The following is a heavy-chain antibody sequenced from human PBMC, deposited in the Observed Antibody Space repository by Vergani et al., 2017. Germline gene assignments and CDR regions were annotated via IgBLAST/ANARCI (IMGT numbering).Heavy chain of an antibody. V-gene: IGHV4-34*01. CDR2: INHSGST. Sequence: QVRLPQWGAGLLKPSETLSLTCAVYGGSFSGYYWSWIRQPPGKGREWIGEINHSGSTNYNPCLKSRVNISVDTSTNQFSLKLSSVTAADTAVYYCASHGGGWPTGYWGQGTLVTVSS. D-gene: IGHD3-16*01. CDR1: GGSFSGYY. J-gene: IGHJ4*02. CDR3: ASHGGGWPTGY.